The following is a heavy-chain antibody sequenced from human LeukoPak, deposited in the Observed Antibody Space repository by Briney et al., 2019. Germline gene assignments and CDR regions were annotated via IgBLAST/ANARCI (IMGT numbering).Heavy chain of an antibody. CDR3: ARDRGYFSFDY. Sequence: GGSLRLSCAASGFTFSSSWVTWVRQAPGKGLEWVAHIKPDGSDKSYVASVKGRFTISRDNAKNSLYLQMNSLRAEDTAVYYCARDRGYFSFDYWGQGTLVTVSS. V-gene: IGHV3-7*04. CDR1: GFTFSSSW. J-gene: IGHJ4*02. CDR2: IKPDGSDK. D-gene: IGHD3-10*01.